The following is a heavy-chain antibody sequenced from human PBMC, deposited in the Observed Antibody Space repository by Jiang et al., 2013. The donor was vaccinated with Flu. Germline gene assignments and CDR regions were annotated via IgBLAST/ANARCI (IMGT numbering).Heavy chain of an antibody. CDR1: GFTFGSYG. CDR3: ARFYNSYYFDY. CDR2: ISYDGSDK. D-gene: IGHD1-14*01. Sequence: LVESGGGVVQPGRSVRLSCAVSGFTFGSYGMHWVRQAPGKGLEWVAAISYDGSDKNYAASVRGRFTISRDTSKSTLALQMNSLRVEDTALYYCARFYNSYYFDYWGQGTLVTVSS. J-gene: IGHJ4*02. V-gene: IGHV3-30*03.